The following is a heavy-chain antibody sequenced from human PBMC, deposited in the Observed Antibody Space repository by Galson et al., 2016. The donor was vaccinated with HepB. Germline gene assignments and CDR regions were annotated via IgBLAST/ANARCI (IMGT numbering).Heavy chain of an antibody. J-gene: IGHJ1*01. Sequence: SLRLSCAASGFTFTTYWMSWVRQAPGKGLEWVANIKQDGSEKYYVDSVKGRFTISRDNAKNSLYLQMNSLRAEDTAVYYCAQYYYDSSGYVECFQNWGQGSRVSVSS. CDR1: GFTFTTYW. CDR3: AQYYYDSSGYVECFQN. D-gene: IGHD3-22*01. V-gene: IGHV3-7*03. CDR2: IKQDGSEK.